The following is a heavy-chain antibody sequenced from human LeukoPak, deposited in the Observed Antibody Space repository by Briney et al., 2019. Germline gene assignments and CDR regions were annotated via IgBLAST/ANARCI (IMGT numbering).Heavy chain of an antibody. CDR2: ITWNSGST. Sequence: GGSLRLSCAASGFTFDDYAMNWVRQAPGKGLEWVSGITWNSGSTGYADSVKGRFTISRDNAKNSLYLQMNSLRAEDTALYYCAKDTRYSYGYGMDVWGQGTTVTVSS. V-gene: IGHV3-9*01. CDR1: GFTFDDYA. J-gene: IGHJ6*02. D-gene: IGHD5-18*01. CDR3: AKDTRYSYGYGMDV.